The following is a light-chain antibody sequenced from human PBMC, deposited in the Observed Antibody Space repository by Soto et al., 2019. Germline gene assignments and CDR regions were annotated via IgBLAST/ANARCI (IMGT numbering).Light chain of an antibody. CDR2: AAS. CDR3: QQSYSTPRT. J-gene: IGKJ1*01. V-gene: IGKV1-39*01. Sequence: DIQMTQSPSSLSASVGDRVTITCRASQSISTYLNWYQEKPGKAPKILIYAASSLQRGVPSRFSDSGAETDFSLTIRSLQPEDFATYYCQQSYSTPRTFGQGTKVEIK. CDR1: QSISTY.